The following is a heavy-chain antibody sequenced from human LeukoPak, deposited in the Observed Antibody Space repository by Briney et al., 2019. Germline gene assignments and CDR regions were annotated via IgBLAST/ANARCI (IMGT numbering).Heavy chain of an antibody. D-gene: IGHD6-13*01. CDR1: GGSISSYY. Sequence: SETLSLTCTVSGGSISSYYWSWIRQPAGKGLEWIGRIYTSGSTNYNPSLKSRVTMSVDTSKNQFSLKLSSVTTADTAVYYCARDLRAGLAAAETAVNWFDPWGQGTLVTVSS. J-gene: IGHJ5*02. CDR2: IYTSGST. CDR3: ARDLRAGLAAAETAVNWFDP. V-gene: IGHV4-4*07.